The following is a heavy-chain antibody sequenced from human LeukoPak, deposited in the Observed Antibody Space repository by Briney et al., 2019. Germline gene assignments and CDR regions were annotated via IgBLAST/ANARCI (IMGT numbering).Heavy chain of an antibody. CDR3: ARARILRFFEWLGDPSDY. D-gene: IGHD3-3*01. CDR1: GFTFSSYA. Sequence: GGSLRLSCAASGFTFSSYAMHWVRQAPGKGLEWVAVISYDGSNKYYADSVKGRFTISRDNSKNTLYLQMNSLRAEDTAVYYCARARILRFFEWLGDPSDYWGQGTLVTVSS. J-gene: IGHJ4*02. CDR2: ISYDGSNK. V-gene: IGHV3-30-3*01.